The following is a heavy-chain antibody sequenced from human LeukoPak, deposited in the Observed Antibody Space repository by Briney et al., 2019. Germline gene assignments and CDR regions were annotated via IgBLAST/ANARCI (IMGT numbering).Heavy chain of an antibody. V-gene: IGHV6-1*01. CDR2: TYYRSRLYN. Sequence: SQTLSLTCAISGDSVSSNSAAWNWIRQSPSRGLEWLGRTYYRSRLYNDYAVSVKSRITIHPATSKNQFSLQLNSVTPEDTAVYYCARGDIRDGYNFRYWGQGSLVTVSS. D-gene: IGHD5-24*01. CDR1: GDSVSSNSAA. J-gene: IGHJ4*02. CDR3: ARGDIRDGYNFRY.